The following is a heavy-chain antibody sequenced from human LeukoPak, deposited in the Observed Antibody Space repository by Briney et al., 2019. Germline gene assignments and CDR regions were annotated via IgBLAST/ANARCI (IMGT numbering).Heavy chain of an antibody. CDR2: MNPNSGNT. J-gene: IGHJ6*02. CDR3: ARGRRQRKCSGGSCYRSYYYYGMDV. V-gene: IGHV1-8*01. CDR1: GYTFTSYD. D-gene: IGHD2-15*01. Sequence: ASVKVSCKASGYTFTSYDTNWVRQATGQGLEWMGWMNPNSGNTGYAQKFQGRVTMTRNTSISTAYMELSSLRSEDTAVYYCARGRRQRKCSGGSCYRSYYYYGMDVWGQGTTVTVSS.